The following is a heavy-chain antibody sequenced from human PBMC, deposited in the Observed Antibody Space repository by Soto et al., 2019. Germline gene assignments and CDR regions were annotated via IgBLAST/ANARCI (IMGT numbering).Heavy chain of an antibody. CDR2: IIPIFGTA. CDR1: GGTFSSYA. V-gene: IGHV1-69*13. Sequence: GASVKVSCKASGGTFSSYAISWVRQAPGQGLEWMGGIIPIFGTANYAQKFQGRVTITADESTSTAYMELSSLRSEDTAVYYCARVPYYDSSGPPGYWGQGTLVTVSS. CDR3: ARVPYYDSSGPPGY. J-gene: IGHJ4*02. D-gene: IGHD3-22*01.